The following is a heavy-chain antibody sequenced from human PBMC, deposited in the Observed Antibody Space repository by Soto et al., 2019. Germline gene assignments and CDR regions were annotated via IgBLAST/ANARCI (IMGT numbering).Heavy chain of an antibody. CDR3: ANLDFTYVSIDVVDM. CDR1: GYTFSNYW. V-gene: IGHV5-10-1*01. Sequence: ESRKISCKCPGYTFSNYWISWVRQMPGKGLEWMWRIDPSDSYTSYSPSFQDHVTISADKSISTAFLRWPSLRSSDTAIYYCANLDFTYVSIDVVDMWGQRTIVTVSS. D-gene: IGHD3-10*02. CDR2: IDPSDSYT. J-gene: IGHJ3*02.